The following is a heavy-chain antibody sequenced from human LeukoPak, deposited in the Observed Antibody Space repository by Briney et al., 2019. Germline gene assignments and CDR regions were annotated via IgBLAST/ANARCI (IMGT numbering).Heavy chain of an antibody. CDR2: IIPIFGTA. J-gene: IGHJ4*02. Sequence: GASVKVSCKASGGTFSSYAISWVRQAPGQGLEWMGGIIPIFGTANYAQKFQGRVTITADESTSTAYMELSSLRSEDTAVYYCARVVGYYDILTGPLTLDYWGQGTLVTVSS. D-gene: IGHD3-9*01. V-gene: IGHV1-69*13. CDR1: GGTFSSYA. CDR3: ARVVGYYDILTGPLTLDY.